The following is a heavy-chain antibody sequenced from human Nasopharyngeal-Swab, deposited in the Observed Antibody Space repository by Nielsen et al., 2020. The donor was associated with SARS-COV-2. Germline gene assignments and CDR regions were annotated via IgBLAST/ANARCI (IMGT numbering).Heavy chain of an antibody. Sequence: GGSLRLSCAASGFTFSSYAMHWVRQAPGKGLEWVAVISYDGSNKYYADSVKGRFTISRDNAKNSLYLQMNSLRAEDTAVYYCARDRDLIYGMDVWGQGTTVTVSS. CDR2: ISYDGSNK. D-gene: IGHD5-24*01. CDR3: ARDRDLIYGMDV. J-gene: IGHJ6*02. V-gene: IGHV3-30*04. CDR1: GFTFSSYA.